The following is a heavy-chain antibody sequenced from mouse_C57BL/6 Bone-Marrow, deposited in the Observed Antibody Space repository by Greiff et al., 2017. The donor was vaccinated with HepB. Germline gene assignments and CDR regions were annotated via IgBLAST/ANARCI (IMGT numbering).Heavy chain of an antibody. Sequence: QVHVKQSGAELARPGASVKLSCTASGYTFTSYGIRWVKQRTGQGLEWIGEIYPRSGNTYYNEKFKGKATLTADNSCSTAYMELRSLTSEDPALYFCARWAWEDWGQGTTLTVSS. D-gene: IGHD4-1*01. CDR3: ARWAWED. CDR2: IYPRSGNT. CDR1: GYTFTSYG. V-gene: IGHV1-81*01. J-gene: IGHJ2*01.